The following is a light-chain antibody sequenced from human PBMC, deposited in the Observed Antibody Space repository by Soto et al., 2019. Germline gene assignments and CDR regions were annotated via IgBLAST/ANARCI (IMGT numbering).Light chain of an antibody. CDR1: SSDVGSYNL. CDR2: EVS. CDR3: CSYAGSSTPGV. V-gene: IGLV2-23*02. J-gene: IGLJ3*02. Sequence: QSALTQPASVSGSPGQSFTISCTGTSSDVGSYNLVSWYQQHPGKAPKLMIYEVSKRPSGVSNRFSGSKSGNTASLTISGLQAEDEADYYCCSYAGSSTPGVFGGGTKLTVL.